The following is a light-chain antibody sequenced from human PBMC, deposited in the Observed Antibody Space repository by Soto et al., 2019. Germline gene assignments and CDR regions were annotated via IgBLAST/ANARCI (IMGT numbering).Light chain of an antibody. V-gene: IGLV1-40*01. Sequence: QSALTQPPSVSGAPGQRVTISCTGSSSNIGAGYDVHWYQQLPGTAPKLLIYSNSKRPSGVPDRFSGSKSGTSASLAISGLRSEDEADYYCAAWDDSLSGYVFGTGTKVTVL. CDR2: SNS. CDR3: AAWDDSLSGYV. J-gene: IGLJ1*01. CDR1: SSNIGAGYD.